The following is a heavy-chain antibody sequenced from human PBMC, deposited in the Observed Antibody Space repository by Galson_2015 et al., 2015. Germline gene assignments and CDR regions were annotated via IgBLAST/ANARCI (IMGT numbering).Heavy chain of an antibody. CDR1: GFTFSSYD. D-gene: IGHD3-22*01. Sequence: SLRLSCAASGFTFSSYDMNWVRQAPGKGLEWVSYISSSGSTIYYADSVKGRFTISRDNAKNSLYLQMNSLRAEDTAVYYCARDGALWYDSSSYVDAFDIWGQGTMVTVSS. CDR2: ISSSGSTI. J-gene: IGHJ3*02. V-gene: IGHV3-48*03. CDR3: ARDGALWYDSSSYVDAFDI.